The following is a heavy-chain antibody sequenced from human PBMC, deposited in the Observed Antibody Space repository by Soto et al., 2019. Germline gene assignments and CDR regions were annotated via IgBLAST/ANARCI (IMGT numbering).Heavy chain of an antibody. Sequence: EVQLVESGGGLVQPGGSLRLSCAASGFTFSSYDMHWVRQATGKGLEWVSAIGTAGDTYYPGSVKGRFTISSENAKNSLYLQMNSLRAGDTAVYYCARSSSGWYRYFDLWGRGTLVTVSS. CDR2: IGTAGDT. V-gene: IGHV3-13*01. CDR3: ARSSSGWYRYFDL. J-gene: IGHJ2*01. CDR1: GFTFSSYD. D-gene: IGHD6-19*01.